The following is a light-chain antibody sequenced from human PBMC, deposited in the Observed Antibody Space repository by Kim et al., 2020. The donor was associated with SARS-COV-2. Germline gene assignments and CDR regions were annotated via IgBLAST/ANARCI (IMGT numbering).Light chain of an antibody. CDR1: NLGGRY. CDR2: QDI. Sequence: SYELTQPPSVSVSPGQTATIPCSGDNLGGRYVSWYQQRPGQTPVLVMYQDIERPSGIPDRFSGSNSRNTATLTISGTQAMDEADYYCQAWDNNAAIFGGG. J-gene: IGLJ2*01. CDR3: QAWDNNAAI. V-gene: IGLV3-1*01.